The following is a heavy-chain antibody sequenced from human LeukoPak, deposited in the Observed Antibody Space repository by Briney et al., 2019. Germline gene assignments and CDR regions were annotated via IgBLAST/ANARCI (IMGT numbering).Heavy chain of an antibody. CDR1: GGSISSGSYY. Sequence: SQTLSLTCTVSGGSISSGSYYWSWIRQPAGKGLEWIGRVYTSGSTNYNPSLKSRVTISVDTSKNQFSRKLSSVTAADTAVYYCARGQWLVSYYYYYMDVWGKGTTVTVSS. CDR3: ARGQWLVSYYYYYMDV. D-gene: IGHD6-19*01. CDR2: VYTSGST. J-gene: IGHJ6*03. V-gene: IGHV4-61*02.